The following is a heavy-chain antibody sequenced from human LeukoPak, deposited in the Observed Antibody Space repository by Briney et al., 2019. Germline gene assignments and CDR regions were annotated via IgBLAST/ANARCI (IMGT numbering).Heavy chain of an antibody. CDR3: ARREAQDFDY. CDR1: GGSINNYF. CDR2: INHSGST. V-gene: IGHV4-34*01. Sequence: SETLSLTCTVSGGSINNYFWSWIRQPPGKGLEWIGEINHSGSTNYNPSLKSRVTISVDTSKNQFSLKLSSVTAADTAVYYCARREAQDFDYWGQGTLVTVSS. J-gene: IGHJ4*02.